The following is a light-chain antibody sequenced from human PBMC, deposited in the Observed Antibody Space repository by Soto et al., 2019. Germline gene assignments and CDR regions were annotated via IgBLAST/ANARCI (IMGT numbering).Light chain of an antibody. V-gene: IGLV2-14*01. CDR1: SSDVGGYNY. Sequence: QSALTQPASVSGSPGQSITISCTGTSSDVGGYNYGSWYQQHPGKAPKFMIYDVSNRPSGVSTRFSGSKSGNTASLTISGLQAEDEADYYCNSYTTSNTRQIVFGTGTKLTVL. J-gene: IGLJ1*01. CDR3: NSYTTSNTRQIV. CDR2: DVS.